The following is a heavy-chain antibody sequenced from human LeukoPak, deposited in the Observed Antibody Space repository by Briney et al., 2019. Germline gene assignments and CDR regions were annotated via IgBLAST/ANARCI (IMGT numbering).Heavy chain of an antibody. CDR1: GFTFDDYG. J-gene: IGHJ4*02. D-gene: IGHD3-22*01. V-gene: IGHV3-20*04. CDR2: INWNGGST. CDR3: AREDYYDSSGYYGVLVDY. Sequence: GGSLRLSCAASGFTFDDYGMSWVRQAPGKGLEWVSGINWNGGSTGYADSVKGRFTISRDNAKNSLYLQMNSLRAEDTALYYCAREDYYDSSGYYGVLVDYWGQGTLVTVSS.